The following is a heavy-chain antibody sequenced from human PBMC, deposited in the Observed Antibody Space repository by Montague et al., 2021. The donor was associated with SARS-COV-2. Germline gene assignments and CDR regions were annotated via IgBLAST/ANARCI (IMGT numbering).Heavy chain of an antibody. CDR3: AQVNRRLGGVSFDS. J-gene: IGHJ4*02. CDR2: IFHTGTS. CDR1: GDSIINIKTSY. V-gene: IGHV4-61*05. Sequence: SETLSLTCNVSGDSIINIKTSYWGWIRLPPEKGLEWIGYIFHTGTSNYQASLKSRVTMSVDTSKTQFSLKLTSVTAADTAVYFCAQVNRRLGGVSFDSWGQGALVTVSS. D-gene: IGHD3-16*01.